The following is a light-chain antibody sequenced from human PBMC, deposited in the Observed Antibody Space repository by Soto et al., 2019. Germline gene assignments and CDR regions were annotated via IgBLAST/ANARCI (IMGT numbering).Light chain of an antibody. CDR3: PHSYSTPIP. V-gene: IGKV1-39*01. Sequence: ITESPSTLSASAEDKVRVPCLASQSVSGWLAWYQQKPGKAPNLLIYTTSSLHSGVPSRFSGSGSGTDFTLTISSLQPEDFATYYCPHSYSTPIPFGQGTKVDIK. CDR1: QSVSGW. CDR2: TTS. J-gene: IGKJ1*01.